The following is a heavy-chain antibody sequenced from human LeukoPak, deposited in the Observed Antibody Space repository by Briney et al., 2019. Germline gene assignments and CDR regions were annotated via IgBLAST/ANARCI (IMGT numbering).Heavy chain of an antibody. CDR2: INPYSGNT. Sequence: ASVKVSCKASGYTFTNYDIHWVRQAPGQGLEWMGWINPYSGNTGYAQNFQGRITITRNTSISTAYMELSRLRSEDTAVYYCARTQQLVLRSPLDPWGQGTLVTVSS. CDR1: GYTFTNYD. D-gene: IGHD6-13*01. CDR3: ARTQQLVLRSPLDP. V-gene: IGHV1-8*03. J-gene: IGHJ5*02.